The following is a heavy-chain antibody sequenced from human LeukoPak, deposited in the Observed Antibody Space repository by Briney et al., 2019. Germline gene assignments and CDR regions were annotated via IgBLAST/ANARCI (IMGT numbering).Heavy chain of an antibody. Sequence: GESLKISCKGSGDDLVTYWIAWVRQMPGKGLEWMGIIYPGDSDTRYSPSFQGQVTISADKSISTAYLQWSSLKASDTAMYYCARLGITMVRANWFDPWGQGTLVTVSS. CDR2: IYPGDSDT. CDR1: GDDLVTYW. D-gene: IGHD3-10*01. CDR3: ARLGITMVRANWFDP. J-gene: IGHJ5*02. V-gene: IGHV5-51*01.